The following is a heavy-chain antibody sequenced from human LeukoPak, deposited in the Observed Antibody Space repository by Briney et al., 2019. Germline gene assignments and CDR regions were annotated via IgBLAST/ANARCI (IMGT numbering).Heavy chain of an antibody. CDR1: GFTFSNYW. D-gene: IGHD3-22*01. Sequence: GGSLRLSCAASGFTFSNYWMSWGRQAPDQGLERLANINQDGSEIYYVDSVKGGFTISRDNGKNSLYLQINSLRADDTAVNYCAGDQGSMIVVRRINWYFDRWGRGTLVTVSS. CDR3: AGDQGSMIVVRRINWYFDR. CDR2: INQDGSEI. J-gene: IGHJ2*01. V-gene: IGHV3-7*01.